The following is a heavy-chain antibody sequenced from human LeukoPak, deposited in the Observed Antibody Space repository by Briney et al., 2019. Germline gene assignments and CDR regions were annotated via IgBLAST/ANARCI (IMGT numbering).Heavy chain of an antibody. D-gene: IGHD3-10*01. V-gene: IGHV1-69*05. CDR3: AREYYYASGSYYFDS. CDR1: GGTFSSYA. Sequence: ASVKVSCKASGGTFSSYAISWVRQAPGQGLEWMGGIIPIFGTANYAQKFQGRVTITTDESTSTAYMELSSLRSEDTAVYYCAREYYYASGSYYFDSWGQGTLVTVSS. CDR2: IIPIFGTA. J-gene: IGHJ4*02.